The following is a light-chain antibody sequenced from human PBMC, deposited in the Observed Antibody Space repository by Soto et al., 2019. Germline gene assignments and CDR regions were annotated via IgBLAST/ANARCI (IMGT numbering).Light chain of an antibody. CDR2: AAS. CDR3: QQYYSYPLT. Sequence: AIRMTQSPSSFSASTGDRVTITCRASQGISSYLACYQQKPGKAPKLPIYAASTLQSGVPSRFSGSGSGTDFTLTISCLQSEDFATYYCQQYYSYPLTFGPGTKVDIK. V-gene: IGKV1-8*01. CDR1: QGISSY. J-gene: IGKJ3*01.